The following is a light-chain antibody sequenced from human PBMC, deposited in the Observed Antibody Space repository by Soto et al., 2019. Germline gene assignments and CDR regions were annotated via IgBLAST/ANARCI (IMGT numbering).Light chain of an antibody. Sequence: EIVLTQSPGTLSLSPGERATLSCRASQIVGGDTLAWFQQRPVQAPRLVIYGASNRAAGIPDRFSGSGSGTDFTLTVSRLEPEDFAMYYCQQYHWAPDTFGQGTRLEIK. CDR2: GAS. CDR3: QQYHWAPDT. J-gene: IGKJ5*01. V-gene: IGKV3-20*01. CDR1: QIVGGDT.